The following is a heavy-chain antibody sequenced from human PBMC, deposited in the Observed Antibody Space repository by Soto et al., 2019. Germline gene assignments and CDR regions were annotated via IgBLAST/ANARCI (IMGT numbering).Heavy chain of an antibody. CDR2: TSYDGSNK. J-gene: IGHJ4*02. CDR1: GFTFSSFA. CDR3: AGVYYGGNSVNNY. D-gene: IGHD2-8*01. V-gene: IGHV3-30-3*01. Sequence: GGSLRLSCAGSGFTFSSFAMSWVRQAPGKGLEWVAATSYDGSNKYYADSVKGRFIISRDNSKNTLDLLLNTLRAYDTAVYYCAGVYYGGNSVNNYWGQGTPVTVSS.